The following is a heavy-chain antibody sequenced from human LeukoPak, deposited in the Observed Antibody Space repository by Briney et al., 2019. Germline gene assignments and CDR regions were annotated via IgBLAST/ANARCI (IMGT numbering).Heavy chain of an antibody. D-gene: IGHD6-6*01. CDR3: ARGTLRRFHRPGAFDY. V-gene: IGHV1-18*01. Sequence: ASVKVSCKASGYTFTSYGISWVRQAPGQGLEWMGWISAYNGNTNYAQKLQGRVTMTTDTSTSTAYMELRSLRSDDTAVYYCARGTLRRFHRPGAFDYWGQGTLVTVSS. CDR2: ISAYNGNT. CDR1: GYTFTSYG. J-gene: IGHJ4*02.